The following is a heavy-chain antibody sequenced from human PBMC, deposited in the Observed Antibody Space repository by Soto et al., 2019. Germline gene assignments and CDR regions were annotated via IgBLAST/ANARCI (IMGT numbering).Heavy chain of an antibody. V-gene: IGHV4-39*01. CDR2: IYYSGST. CDR3: ARHLRFLERSYYYYYYMDV. D-gene: IGHD3-3*01. Sequence: SETLSLTCTVSGGSISSSSYYWGWIRQPPGKGLEWIGSIYYSGSTYYNPSLKSRVTISVDTSKNQFSLKLSSVTAADTAVYYCARHLRFLERSYYYYYYMDVWGKGTTVTVSS. J-gene: IGHJ6*03. CDR1: GGSISSSSYY.